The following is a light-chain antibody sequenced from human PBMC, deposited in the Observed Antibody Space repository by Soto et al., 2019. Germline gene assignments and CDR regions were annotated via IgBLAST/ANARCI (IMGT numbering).Light chain of an antibody. J-gene: IGKJ1*01. Sequence: EIVLTQSPGTLPLSPGERAALSCRASQSVNSNYLAWYQQKPGQAPRLLIYGASRRATGIPDRFSGSGSGTDFTLTIARLAPDDYAVYYCQQFASSPRTFGQGTKVEVK. CDR2: GAS. CDR1: QSVNSNY. V-gene: IGKV3-20*01. CDR3: QQFASSPRT.